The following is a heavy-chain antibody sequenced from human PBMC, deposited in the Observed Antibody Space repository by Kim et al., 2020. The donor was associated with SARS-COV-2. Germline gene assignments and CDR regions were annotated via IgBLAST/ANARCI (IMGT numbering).Heavy chain of an antibody. V-gene: IGHV4-61*01. J-gene: IGHJ4*02. D-gene: IGHD4-17*01. CDR2: IYYSGST. CDR1: GGSVSSGSYY. CDR3: ARDLRYGDSYFDY. Sequence: SETLSLTCTVSGGSVSSGSYYWSWIRQPPGKGLEWIGYIYYSGSTNYNPSLKSRVTISVDTSKNQFSLKLSSVTAADTAVYYCARDLRYGDSYFDYWGQGTLVTVSS.